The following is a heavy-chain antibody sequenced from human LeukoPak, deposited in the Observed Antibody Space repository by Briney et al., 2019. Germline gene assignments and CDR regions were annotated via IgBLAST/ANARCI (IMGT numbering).Heavy chain of an antibody. Sequence: GGSLRLSCAASGFTFSSYAMHWVRQAPGKGLEWVAVISYDGSNKYYADSVKGRFTISRDNSKNTLYLQMNSLRAEDTAVYYCARDWRAGLRYFDWLTNYYYYGMDVWGKGTTVTVSS. CDR3: ARDWRAGLRYFDWLTNYYYYGMDV. V-gene: IGHV3-30*04. D-gene: IGHD3-9*01. CDR2: ISYDGSNK. J-gene: IGHJ6*04. CDR1: GFTFSSYA.